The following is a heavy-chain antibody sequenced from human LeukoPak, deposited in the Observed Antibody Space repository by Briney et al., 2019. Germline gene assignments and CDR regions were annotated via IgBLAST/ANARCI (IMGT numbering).Heavy chain of an antibody. CDR1: GGTFSSYA. CDR2: IIPIFGTA. CDR3: ARGLGMATIRGRDHYYYYMDV. V-gene: IGHV1-69*13. D-gene: IGHD5-24*01. J-gene: IGHJ6*03. Sequence: SVKVSCKASGGTFSSYAISWVRQAPGQGLEWMGGIIPIFGTANYAQKFQGRVTITADESTSTAYMELSSLRSEDTAVYYCARGLGMATIRGRDHYYYYMDVWGKGTTVTVSS.